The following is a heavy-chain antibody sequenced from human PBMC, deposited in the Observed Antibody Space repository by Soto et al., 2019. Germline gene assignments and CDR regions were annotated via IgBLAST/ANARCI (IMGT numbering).Heavy chain of an antibody. J-gene: IGHJ4*02. CDR2: ISGSGGST. CDR3: AKEFVWCSGGSCYPEAYFDY. D-gene: IGHD2-15*01. Sequence: GGSLRLSCAASGFTFSSYAMSWVRQAPGKGLEWVSAISGSGGSTYYADSVKGRFTISRDNSKNTLYLQMNSLRAEDTAVYYCAKEFVWCSGGSCYPEAYFDYWGQGTLVTV. CDR1: GFTFSSYA. V-gene: IGHV3-23*01.